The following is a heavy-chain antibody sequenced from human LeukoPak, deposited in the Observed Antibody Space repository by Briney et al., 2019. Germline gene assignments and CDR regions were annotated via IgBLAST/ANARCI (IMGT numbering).Heavy chain of an antibody. V-gene: IGHV1-2*02. J-gene: IGHJ4*02. D-gene: IGHD1-7*01. Sequence: ASVKVSFKTSGYTFTGYYMHWVRQAPGQGLEWMGWINPKSGGTNYAQKFQGRVTMTRDTSISTAYMDLSRLRSDDTAVYYCVPSNGNYYFDYWGQGTLVTVSS. CDR3: VPSNGNYYFDY. CDR2: INPKSGGT. CDR1: GYTFTGYY.